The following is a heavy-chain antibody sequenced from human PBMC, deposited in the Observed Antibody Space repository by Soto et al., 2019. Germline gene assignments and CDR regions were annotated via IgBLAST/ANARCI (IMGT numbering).Heavy chain of an antibody. CDR3: ARDRCTNGVCYAPSDY. CDR2: ISSNGRST. CDR1: GFTFSNYA. D-gene: IGHD2-8*01. Sequence: GGSLRLSCAASGFTFSNYAMNWVRQAPGKGLEYVSAISSNGRSTYYANSVKGRFTISRDNSKNTLYLQMDSLRAEDMAVYYCARDRCTNGVCYAPSDYWGQGTLVTVSS. V-gene: IGHV3-64*01. J-gene: IGHJ4*02.